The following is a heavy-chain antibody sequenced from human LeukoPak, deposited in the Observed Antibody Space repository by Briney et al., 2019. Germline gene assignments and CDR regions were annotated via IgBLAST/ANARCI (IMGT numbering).Heavy chain of an antibody. J-gene: IGHJ3*02. CDR3: ARDTGSGYCTGGRCRGAFDI. D-gene: IGHD2-15*01. CDR2: ISYDGSNK. Sequence: AGGSLRLSCAASGFTFSGYPIHWVRQAPGKGLEWVAVISYDGSNKYYADSVKGRFTISRDNSKNTLYLQMNSLRAEDTAVYYCARDTGSGYCTGGRCRGAFDIWGQGTKVTVSS. CDR1: GFTFSGYP. V-gene: IGHV3-30-3*01.